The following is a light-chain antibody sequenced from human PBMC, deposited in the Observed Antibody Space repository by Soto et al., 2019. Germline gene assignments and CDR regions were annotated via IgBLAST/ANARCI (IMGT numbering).Light chain of an antibody. V-gene: IGLV1-47*01. CDR2: DTN. J-gene: IGLJ2*01. CDR3: AAWDGSLSGVV. Sequence: QSVLTQPPSASGTPGQRVTISCSGSSSNIGSNYVYWYQQHPGTAPKLLIYDTNERPSGVPDRFSGSKSGTSASLAISGLRSEDEADYYCAAWDGSLSGVVFGGGTKLTVL. CDR1: SSNIGSNY.